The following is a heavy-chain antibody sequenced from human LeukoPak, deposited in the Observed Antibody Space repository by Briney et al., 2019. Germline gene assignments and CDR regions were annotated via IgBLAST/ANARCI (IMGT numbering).Heavy chain of an antibody. D-gene: IGHD3-3*01. CDR1: GFSSTY. CDR3: ARDLWDGTGY. J-gene: IGHJ4*02. CDR2: IYSGDST. V-gene: IGHV3-66*02. Sequence: GGSLRLSCVASGFSSTYTSWVRQAPGKGLEWVSVIYSGDSTYYADSVRGRFTISRDVSKDTVYLQMNSLRPEDTAVYYCARDLWDGTGYWGQGTLVTVAS.